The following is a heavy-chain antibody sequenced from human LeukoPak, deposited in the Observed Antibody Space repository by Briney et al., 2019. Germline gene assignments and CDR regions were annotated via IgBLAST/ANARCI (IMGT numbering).Heavy chain of an antibody. Sequence: GGSLRLSCAASGFTFSSHWMNWVRRAPGKGLEWVANIKQDGSEKFYVDSVKGRFTISRDNAKNSLYLQMNSLRAEDTAVYYCVGTPNRDFFDYWGQGTLVTVSS. CDR1: GFTFSSHW. CDR2: IKQDGSEK. V-gene: IGHV3-7*01. CDR3: VGTPNRDFFDY. J-gene: IGHJ4*02. D-gene: IGHD7-27*01.